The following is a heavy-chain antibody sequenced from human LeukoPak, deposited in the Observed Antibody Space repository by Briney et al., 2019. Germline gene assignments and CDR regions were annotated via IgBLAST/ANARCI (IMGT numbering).Heavy chain of an antibody. D-gene: IGHD2-15*01. CDR3: ARGCSGGSCYEPKFDP. CDR2: IKQDGGEN. CDR1: GFTFSSYE. V-gene: IGHV3-7*01. J-gene: IGHJ5*02. Sequence: TGGSLRLSCAASGFTFSSYEINWVRQAPGKGLEWVANIKQDGGENSYVDSVKGRFTISRDNAKNSLYLQMNSLRAEDSAVYYCARGCSGGSCYEPKFDPWGQGTLVTVSS.